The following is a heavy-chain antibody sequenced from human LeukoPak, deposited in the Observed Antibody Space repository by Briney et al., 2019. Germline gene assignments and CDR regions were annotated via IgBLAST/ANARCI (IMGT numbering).Heavy chain of an antibody. CDR2: VSGSGGST. Sequence: GGSLRLSCAASGFTFSSYAMSWVRQAPGKGLEWVSAVSGSGGSTYYADSVKGRFTISRDNSKNTLYLQMNSLRAEDTAVYYCASVGGYDILPGYYPLDYWGQGTLVTVSS. CDR1: GFTFSSYA. D-gene: IGHD3-9*01. J-gene: IGHJ4*02. CDR3: ASVGGYDILPGYYPLDY. V-gene: IGHV3-23*01.